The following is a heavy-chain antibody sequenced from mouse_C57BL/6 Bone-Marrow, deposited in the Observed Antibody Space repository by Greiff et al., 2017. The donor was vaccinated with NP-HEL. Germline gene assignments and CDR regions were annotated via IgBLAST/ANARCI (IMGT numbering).Heavy chain of an antibody. J-gene: IGHJ3*01. CDR2: INPNNGGT. Sequence: VQLQQSGPELVKPGASVKISCKASGYTFTDYYMNWVKQSHGQSLEWIGDINPNNGGTSYNQKFKGKATLTVDKSSSTAYMELRSLTSEDSAVYYCARGRAWFAYWGQGTLVTVSA. V-gene: IGHV1-26*01. CDR3: ARGRAWFAY. CDR1: GYTFTDYY.